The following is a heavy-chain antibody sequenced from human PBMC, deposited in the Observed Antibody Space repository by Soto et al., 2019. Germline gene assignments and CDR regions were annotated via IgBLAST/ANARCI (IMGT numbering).Heavy chain of an antibody. CDR3: TSPTTEIDY. V-gene: IGHV3-30-3*01. J-gene: IGHJ4*02. D-gene: IGHD1-1*01. CDR2: ISYDVTYE. CDR1: GFTFSHYA. Sequence: GGSVSLSCAASGFTFSHYAMHWVRQAPGKGLDWVAVISYDVTYEYYADSVKGRFTISRDNSKNTLYLQMDSLRPGDTAIYYCTSPTTEIDYWGQGTLVTVSS.